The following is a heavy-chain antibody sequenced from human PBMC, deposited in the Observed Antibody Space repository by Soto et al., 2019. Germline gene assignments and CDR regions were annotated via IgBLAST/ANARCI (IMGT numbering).Heavy chain of an antibody. V-gene: IGHV1-24*01. CDR3: ATKPTYYYDSSGYYYDNWFDP. D-gene: IGHD3-22*01. Sequence: ASVKVSCKVSGYTLTELSMHWVRQAPGKGLEWMGGFDPEDGETIYAQKFQGRVTMTEDTSTDTAYMELSSLRPEDTAVYYCATKPTYYYDSSGYYYDNWFDPWGQGTLVTVSS. CDR2: FDPEDGET. CDR1: GYTLTELS. J-gene: IGHJ5*02.